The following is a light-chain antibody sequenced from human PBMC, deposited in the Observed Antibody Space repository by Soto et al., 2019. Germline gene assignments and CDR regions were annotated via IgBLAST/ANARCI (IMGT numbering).Light chain of an antibody. J-gene: IGLJ3*02. CDR3: SSYAGSGTWV. Sequence: QSALTQPASVSGSPGQSIAISCTGTSSDVGNSNRVSWYQHHPGTDPKVMIYEGIKRPSGVSIRFSGSKSGNTASLTISGLQAEDEADYYCSSYAGSGTWVFGGGTKLTVL. CDR2: EGI. CDR1: SSDVGNSNR. V-gene: IGLV2-23*01.